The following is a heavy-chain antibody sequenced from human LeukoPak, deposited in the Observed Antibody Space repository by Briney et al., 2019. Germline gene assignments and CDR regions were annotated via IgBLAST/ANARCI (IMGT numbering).Heavy chain of an antibody. CDR3: ASCSSTSCYAGPNHYYYYMDV. D-gene: IGHD2-2*01. CDR2: INPSGGST. V-gene: IGHV1-46*01. Sequence: GASVKVSCKASGYTFTSYGISWVRQAPGQGLEWMGIINPSGGSTSYAQKFQGRVTMTRDTSTSTVYMELSSLRSEDTAVYYCASCSSTSCYAGPNHYYYYMDVWGKGTTVTISS. CDR1: GYTFTSYG. J-gene: IGHJ6*03.